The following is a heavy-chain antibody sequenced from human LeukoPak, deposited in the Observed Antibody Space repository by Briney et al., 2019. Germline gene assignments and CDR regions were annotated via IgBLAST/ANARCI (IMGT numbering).Heavy chain of an antibody. CDR2: INHSGST. CDR3: ARGRDIVAVSAATLVYYFDY. D-gene: IGHD2-2*01. V-gene: IGHV4-34*01. Sequence: SETLSLTCAVYGGSFSGYYWSWIRQPPGKGLEWIGEINHSGSTNYNPSLKSRVTISVDTSKNQFSLKLSSVTAADTAVYYCARGRDIVAVSAATLVYYFDYWGQGTLVTVSS. J-gene: IGHJ4*02. CDR1: GGSFSGYY.